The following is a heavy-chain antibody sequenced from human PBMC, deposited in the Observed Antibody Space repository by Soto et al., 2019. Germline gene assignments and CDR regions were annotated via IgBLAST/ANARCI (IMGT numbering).Heavy chain of an antibody. CDR3: AREMAARPYYYYGMDV. CDR2: INPNSGGT. J-gene: IGHJ6*02. D-gene: IGHD6-6*01. CDR1: GYTFTGYY. Sequence: GASVKVSCKASGYTFTGYYMHWVRQAPGQGLEWMGWINPNSGGTNYAQKFQGWVTMTRDTSISTAYMELSRLRSDDTAVYYCAREMAARPYYYYGMDVWGQGTTVTVYS. V-gene: IGHV1-2*04.